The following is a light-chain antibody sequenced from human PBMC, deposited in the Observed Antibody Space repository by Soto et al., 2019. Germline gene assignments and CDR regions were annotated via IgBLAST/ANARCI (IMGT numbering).Light chain of an antibody. J-gene: IGKJ1*01. CDR2: EAS. V-gene: IGKV1-17*01. CDR1: QDVRDD. Sequence: DIQMTQSPSSLSASVGDRVTITCRASQDVRDDLGWYQQTPGKAPERLIYEASTLHRGVPSRFCGRGSGTEFTLTISSLQPEDFATYYCLQYSSYPWTFGQGTNVEIK. CDR3: LQYSSYPWT.